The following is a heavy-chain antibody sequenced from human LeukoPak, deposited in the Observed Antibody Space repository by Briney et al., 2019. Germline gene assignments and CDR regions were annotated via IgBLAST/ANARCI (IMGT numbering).Heavy chain of an antibody. CDR3: ARHGPDYGGFDY. V-gene: IGHV5-51*01. J-gene: IGHJ4*02. CDR1: GYSFTTYW. Sequence: GESLKISCKGSGYSFTTYWIGWVRQMPGKGVEWMGIIYPGDSDSRYSPSFQGQVTMSADKSTSTAYLQWSSLKASDTAMYYCARHGPDYGGFDYWGQGTLVTVSS. CDR2: IYPGDSDS. D-gene: IGHD4-23*01.